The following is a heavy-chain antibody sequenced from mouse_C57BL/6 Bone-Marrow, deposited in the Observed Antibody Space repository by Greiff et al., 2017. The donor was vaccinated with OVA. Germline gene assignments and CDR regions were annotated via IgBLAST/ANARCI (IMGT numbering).Heavy chain of an antibody. CDR3: ARHGDGYYASYFDY. D-gene: IGHD2-3*01. V-gene: IGHV1-82*01. CDR1: GYAFSGSW. Sequence: VKLQESGPELVKPGASVKISCKASGYAFSGSWMNWVKQRPGQGLEWIGRIYPGDGDTNYNGKFKGKATLTADKSSSTAYMQLSSLTSEDSAVYFGARHGDGYYASYFDYGGQGTTLTVSS. CDR2: IYPGDGDT. J-gene: IGHJ2*01.